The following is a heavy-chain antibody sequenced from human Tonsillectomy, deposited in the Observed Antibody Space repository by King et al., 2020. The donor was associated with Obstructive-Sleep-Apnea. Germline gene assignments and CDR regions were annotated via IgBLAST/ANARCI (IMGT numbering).Heavy chain of an antibody. CDR1: GFSLSNARMG. D-gene: IGHD2-15*01. CDR2: IFSNDEK. J-gene: IGHJ6*02. Sequence: VTLKESGPVLVKPTETLTLTCTVSGFSLSNARMGVNWIRQPPGKALEWLAHIFSNDEKSYSTSLRSRLTISKDTSKSQVLLTMSNMDPVDTATYYCARVECSGSGCYSSDYGMDVWGQGTTVTVSS. V-gene: IGHV2-26*01. CDR3: ARVECSGSGCYSSDYGMDV.